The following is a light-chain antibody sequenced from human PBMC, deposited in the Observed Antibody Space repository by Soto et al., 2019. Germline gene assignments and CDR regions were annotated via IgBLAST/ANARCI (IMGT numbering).Light chain of an antibody. J-gene: IGLJ2*01. CDR3: SSYTARSTPNVV. CDR1: SSDVGGYNY. CDR2: DVT. V-gene: IGLV2-14*01. Sequence: QSALTQPASVSGSPGQSITISCTGTSSDVGGYNYVSWYQQHPGKAPKLMIYDVTNRPSGVFNRFAGSKSGNTASLTISGLQAEDEADYYCSSYTARSTPNVVFVGGTKLTVL.